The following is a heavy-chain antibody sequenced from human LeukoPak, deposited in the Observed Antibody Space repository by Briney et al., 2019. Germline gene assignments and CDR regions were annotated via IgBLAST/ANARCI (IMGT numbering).Heavy chain of an antibody. Sequence: GASVKVSCKAYGYTFTSYPMHWVRQAPGQRLEWMGWINAGNGDTKYSQKFQGRVTITRDTSASTAYMEMSSLTSEDTAVYYCARDRYSGYGGFDYWGQGTLVTVSS. D-gene: IGHD5-12*01. CDR2: INAGNGDT. CDR3: ARDRYSGYGGFDY. V-gene: IGHV1-3*01. CDR1: GYTFTSYP. J-gene: IGHJ4*02.